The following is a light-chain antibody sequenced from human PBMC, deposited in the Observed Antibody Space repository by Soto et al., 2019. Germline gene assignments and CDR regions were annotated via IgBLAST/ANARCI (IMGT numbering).Light chain of an antibody. V-gene: IGKV2-28*01. J-gene: IGKJ1*01. CDR1: RILLHIDGYNY. Sequence: DLVMTQSPLSLPVTPGEPASISCRSSRILLHIDGYNYLDWYLQKPGQSPQLLIYLGSYRASGVPDRFSGSGSGTDFTLRISRVEAEDVGVYYCMQAVYTRTFGPGTKVDIK. CDR3: MQAVYTRT. CDR2: LGS.